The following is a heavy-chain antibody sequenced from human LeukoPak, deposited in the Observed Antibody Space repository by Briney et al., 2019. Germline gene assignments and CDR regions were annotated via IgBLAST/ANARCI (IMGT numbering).Heavy chain of an antibody. J-gene: IGHJ4*02. CDR1: DGSISSGSYY. V-gene: IGHV4-61*02. CDR2: IYTSGST. Sequence: TLSLTSTVSDGSISSGSYYWSWIRQPAGKGLEWIGRIYTSGSTNYNPSLKIRVTISVYTSKNQFSLKLSSVTAADTAVYYCARATIELGYDFWSGYSPFDYWGQGTLVTVSS. CDR3: ARATIELGYDFWSGYSPFDY. D-gene: IGHD3-3*01.